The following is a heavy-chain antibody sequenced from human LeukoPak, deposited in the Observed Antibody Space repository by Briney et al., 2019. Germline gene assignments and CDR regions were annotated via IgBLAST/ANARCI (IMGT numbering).Heavy chain of an antibody. Sequence: GGSLRLSCSASGFAFSTYFMHWVRQAPGKGLECVSAITGSGGSTYYADSVKGRFTISRDNSKNTLYLQMSSLRAEDTAVYYCVRDQRGGSSGYYDSWGQGTLVTVSS. J-gene: IGHJ4*02. CDR2: ITGSGGST. CDR3: VRDQRGGSSGYYDS. V-gene: IGHV3-64D*06. D-gene: IGHD3-22*01. CDR1: GFAFSTYF.